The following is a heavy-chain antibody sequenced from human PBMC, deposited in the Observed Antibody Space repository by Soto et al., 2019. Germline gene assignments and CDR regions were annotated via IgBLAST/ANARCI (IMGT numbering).Heavy chain of an antibody. CDR1: ESIFRGYG. V-gene: IGHV3-33*01. D-gene: IGHD3-10*01. Sequence: QVQLVESGGGVVQPGRSLSLSCAAPESIFRGYGMHWDRQAPGKGLEWVASIRVDGSNIKYADAVMGRFTIARDNSKNMLYLEMNSRRVEDRALYYCAIDGIGSVAFGGYLDYWGQGTLGSVSS. CDR2: IRVDGSNI. J-gene: IGHJ4*02. CDR3: AIDGIGSVAFGGYLDY.